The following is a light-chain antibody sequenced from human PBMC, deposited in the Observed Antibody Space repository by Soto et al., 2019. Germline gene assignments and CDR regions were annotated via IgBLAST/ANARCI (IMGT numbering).Light chain of an antibody. CDR1: QSISSSY. Sequence: EIVLTQSPGTLSLSPGERATLSCRASQSISSSYLVWYQQKPGQAPRLLIYGASSRAVGIPDNFSGSGSGTDFTLTISRLEPEDFAVYYCQQYGTSPWTFGQGTKVEIK. CDR3: QQYGTSPWT. CDR2: GAS. J-gene: IGKJ1*01. V-gene: IGKV3-20*01.